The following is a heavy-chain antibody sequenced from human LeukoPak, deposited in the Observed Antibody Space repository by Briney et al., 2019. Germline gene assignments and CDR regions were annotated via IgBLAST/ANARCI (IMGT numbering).Heavy chain of an antibody. CDR2: IKGDGSEK. D-gene: IGHD1-14*01. V-gene: IGHV3-7*04. Sequence: GGSLRLSCVASDFNFRSNWMDWVRQAPGKGLEWVANIKGDGSEKNYVDSVKGRFSISRDNAKNSLYLEMNSLRAEDTGVYYCAKEGDGNLDYWGQGALVTVSS. J-gene: IGHJ4*02. CDR1: DFNFRSNW. CDR3: AKEGDGNLDY.